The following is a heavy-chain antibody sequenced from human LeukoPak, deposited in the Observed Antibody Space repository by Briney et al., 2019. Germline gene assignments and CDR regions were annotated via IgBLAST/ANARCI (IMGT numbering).Heavy chain of an antibody. CDR2: TYYRSKWYS. J-gene: IGHJ4*02. D-gene: IGHD6-13*01. V-gene: IGHV6-1*01. CDR3: ARDQIAAGGPTDY. CDR1: GDSVSSNSAA. Sequence: SQTLSLTCAISGDSVSSNSAAWNWIRQSPSRGLEWLGRTYYRSKWYSDYAVSVKSRITVNPDTSKNQFSLQLNSVTPEDTAVYFCARDQIAAGGPTDYWGQGTLVTVSS.